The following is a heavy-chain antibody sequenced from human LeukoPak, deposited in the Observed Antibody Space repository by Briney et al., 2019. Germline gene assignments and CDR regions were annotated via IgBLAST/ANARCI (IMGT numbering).Heavy chain of an antibody. D-gene: IGHD1-26*01. Sequence: GESLRLSCAASGVMFSSHGMSWVRQAPGKGLEWVSSISDTGSGTCYADSVKGRFTMSRDNSKNTLYLQMNSLRAEDTAVYYCAKNLLGSESFSWYFDLWGRGTLVTVSS. CDR3: AKNLLGSESFSWYFDL. CDR2: ISDTGSGT. V-gene: IGHV3-23*01. J-gene: IGHJ2*01. CDR1: GVMFSSHG.